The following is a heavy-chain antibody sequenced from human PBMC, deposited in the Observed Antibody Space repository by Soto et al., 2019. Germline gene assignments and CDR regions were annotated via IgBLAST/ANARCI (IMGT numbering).Heavy chain of an antibody. D-gene: IGHD2-8*01. V-gene: IGHV3-66*01. CDR1: GFTFSNNY. Sequence: EVQLVESGGGLVQPGGSLRLSCVASGFTFSNNYMTWVRQAPGKGLEWVSNMYSGGGTYYTASVKGRFTISRDSSTNTLYLQMNNVRAEDTAVYYCARDPGVNWAWGKGTTVTVSS. CDR2: MYSGGGT. J-gene: IGHJ6*04. CDR3: ARDPGVNWA.